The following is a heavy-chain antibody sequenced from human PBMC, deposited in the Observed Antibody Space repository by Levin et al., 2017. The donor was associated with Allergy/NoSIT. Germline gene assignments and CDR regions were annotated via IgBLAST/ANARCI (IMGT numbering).Heavy chain of an antibody. CDR2: ISEGSRT. J-gene: IGHJ4*02. CDR1: GFSFSRYA. Sequence: GESLKISCAASGFSFSRYAMIWVRQAPGKGLEYVSVISEGSRTYYADSVKGRFTISRDNSKNTLYLQMNSLRAEDTAIYYCAKDVSLGYSGYGGDYWGQGTLVTVSS. V-gene: IGHV3-23*01. CDR3: AKDVSLGYSGYGGDY. D-gene: IGHD5-12*01.